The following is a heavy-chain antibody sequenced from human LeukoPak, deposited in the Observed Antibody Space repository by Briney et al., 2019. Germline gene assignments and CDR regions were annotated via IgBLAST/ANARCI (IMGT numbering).Heavy chain of an antibody. V-gene: IGHV3-30*02. CDR3: ARTQIAVAGTVDY. J-gene: IGHJ4*02. CDR1: GFTFSSYG. D-gene: IGHD6-19*01. Sequence: PGGSLRLSCAASGFTFSSYGMHWVRQAPGKGLEWVAFIRYDGSNKYYADSVKGRFTISRDNSKNTLYLQMNSLRAEDTAVYYCARTQIAVAGTVDYWGQGTLVTVSS. CDR2: IRYDGSNK.